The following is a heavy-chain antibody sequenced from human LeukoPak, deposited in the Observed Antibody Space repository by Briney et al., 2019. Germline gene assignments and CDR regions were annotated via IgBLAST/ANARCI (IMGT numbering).Heavy chain of an antibody. CDR1: GITFSSYS. CDR3: AREFEYSTSTGLDY. D-gene: IGHD6-6*01. V-gene: IGHV3-21*01. CDR2: ISSSSSYI. J-gene: IGHJ4*02. Sequence: PGGSLRLSCAASGITFSSYSMNWVRQAPGKGLEWVSSISSSSSYIYYADSVKGRFTISKDNAKNSLYLQMNSLRAEDTAVYYCAREFEYSTSTGLDYWGQGTLVTVSS.